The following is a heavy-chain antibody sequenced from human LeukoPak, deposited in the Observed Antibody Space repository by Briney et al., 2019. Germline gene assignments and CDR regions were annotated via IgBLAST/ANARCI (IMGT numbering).Heavy chain of an antibody. CDR3: ARARSSYGYGDAFDI. Sequence: PGRSLRLSCAASGFTFSTYAMHWVRQAPGKGLEWVAVISYDGSSKYYADSVKGRFTISGDNSKNTLYLQMNSLRAEDTAVYYCARARSSYGYGDAFDIWGQGTMVTVSS. CDR2: ISYDGSSK. J-gene: IGHJ3*02. CDR1: GFTFSTYA. V-gene: IGHV3-30*04. D-gene: IGHD5-18*01.